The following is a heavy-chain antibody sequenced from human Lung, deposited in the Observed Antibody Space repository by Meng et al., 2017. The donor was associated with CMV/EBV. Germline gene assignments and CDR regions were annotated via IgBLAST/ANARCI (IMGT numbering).Heavy chain of an antibody. CDR1: GYTFTSYD. V-gene: IGHV1-8*01. J-gene: IGHJ4*02. CDR2: MNPNRGTT. CDR3: ATGVADFEY. Sequence: QVARGQSGAEVKKPGASVKVSCKASGYTFTSYDINWVRQGTGQGLEWMGWMNPNRGTTGYAQKFQGRVTMTRNISKSTAYMDLSSLRSEDTAVYYCATGVADFEYWGQGTLVTVSS. D-gene: IGHD6-19*01.